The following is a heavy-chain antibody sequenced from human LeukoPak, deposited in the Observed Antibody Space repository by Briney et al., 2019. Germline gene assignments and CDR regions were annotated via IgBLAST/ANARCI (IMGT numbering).Heavy chain of an antibody. CDR2: INPNSGGT. CDR3: ARVPRLPANWFDP. CDR1: GYTFTGYY. J-gene: IGHJ5*02. D-gene: IGHD6-25*01. V-gene: IGHV1-2*02. Sequence: ASVKVSCKASGYTFTGYYMHWVRQAPGQGLEWMGWINPNSGGTNYAQKFQGRVTMTRDTSISTAYMELSGPRSDDTAVYYCARVPRLPANWFDPWGQGTLVTVSS.